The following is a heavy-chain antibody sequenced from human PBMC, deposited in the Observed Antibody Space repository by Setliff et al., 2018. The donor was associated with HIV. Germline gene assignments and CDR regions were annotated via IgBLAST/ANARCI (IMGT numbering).Heavy chain of an antibody. J-gene: IGHJ1*01. Sequence: SETLSLTCTVSGGSIRSRDYSWGWIRQPPGKGLEWIVSLPHSGATFYNPSLRSRVTTSEDTSKNQFSLRLSSVTAADTAVYYCARHVRGSYHSPFQHWGQGALVTVSS. CDR2: LPHSGAT. V-gene: IGHV4-39*01. CDR3: ARHVRGSYHSPFQH. D-gene: IGHD1-26*01. CDR1: GGSIRSRDYS.